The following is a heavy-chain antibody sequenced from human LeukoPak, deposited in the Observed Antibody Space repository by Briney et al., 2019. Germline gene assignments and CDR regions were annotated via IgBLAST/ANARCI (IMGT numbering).Heavy chain of an antibody. CDR3: ARGVNGYYMDV. J-gene: IGHJ6*03. Sequence: GGSLRLSCAASGFTSSNYGMHWVRQAPGKGLEWVAFIRYDGSYKYYADSVKGRFTISRDNSKNTLYLQMNSLRAEDTAVYYCARGVNGYYMDVWGKGTTVTVSS. CDR2: IRYDGSYK. D-gene: IGHD2-8*01. V-gene: IGHV3-30*02. CDR1: GFTSSNYG.